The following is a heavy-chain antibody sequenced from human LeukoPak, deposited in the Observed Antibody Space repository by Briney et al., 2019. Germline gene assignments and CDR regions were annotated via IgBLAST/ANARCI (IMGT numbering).Heavy chain of an antibody. Sequence: SETLSLTCTVSGGSISSGGYYWSWIRQHPGKGLEWIGYIYYRGSTYYNPSLKSRVTISVDTSKNQFSLKLSSVTAADTAVYYCARDRAIAAAGPSAHYYFDYWGQGTLVTVSS. D-gene: IGHD6-13*01. CDR1: GGSISSGGYY. CDR2: IYYRGST. CDR3: ARDRAIAAAGPSAHYYFDY. V-gene: IGHV4-31*03. J-gene: IGHJ4*02.